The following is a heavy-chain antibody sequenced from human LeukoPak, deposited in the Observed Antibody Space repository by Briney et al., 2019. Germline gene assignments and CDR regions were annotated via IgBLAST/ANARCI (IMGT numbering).Heavy chain of an antibody. CDR1: GGTISSYY. V-gene: IGHV4-59*01. J-gene: IGHJ4*02. Sequence: PSETLSLTCTVYGGTISSYYWSWIRQPPGKGLEWIGYIYYSGSTNYNPSLKSRVTISVDTSKNQFSLKLNSVTAADTAVYYCARVSGYDWESFYDYWGQGTLVTVSS. D-gene: IGHD5-12*01. CDR3: ARVSGYDWESFYDY. CDR2: IYYSGST.